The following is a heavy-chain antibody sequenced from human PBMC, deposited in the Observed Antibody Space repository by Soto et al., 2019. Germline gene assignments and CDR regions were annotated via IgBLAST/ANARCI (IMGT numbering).Heavy chain of an antibody. CDR2: IWSDGRKK. D-gene: IGHD4-17*01. CDR1: GFSFGNYD. V-gene: IGHV3-33*01. Sequence: QVVLVESGGGVVQPGGSLGLSCAASGFSFGNYDFHWVRQAPGKGLEWVAVIWSDGRKKDYAESVRGRFTISRDNSKNTLYLQLNSLRVEDTAVYYCARSSQMTTVKTVDSWGQGTLVTVSS. J-gene: IGHJ4*02. CDR3: ARSSQMTTVKTVDS.